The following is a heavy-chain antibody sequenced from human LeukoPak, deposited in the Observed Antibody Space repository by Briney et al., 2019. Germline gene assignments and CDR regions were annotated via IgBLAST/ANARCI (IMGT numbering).Heavy chain of an antibody. CDR1: GGSISSYY. Sequence: PSETLSLTCTVPGGSISSYYWSWIRQPPGKGLEWIGYIYYSGSTNYNPSLKSRVTISVDTSKNQFSLKLSSVTAADTAVYYCARDGSYFSIDYWGQGTLVTVSS. D-gene: IGHD1-26*01. J-gene: IGHJ4*02. V-gene: IGHV4-59*12. CDR2: IYYSGST. CDR3: ARDGSYFSIDY.